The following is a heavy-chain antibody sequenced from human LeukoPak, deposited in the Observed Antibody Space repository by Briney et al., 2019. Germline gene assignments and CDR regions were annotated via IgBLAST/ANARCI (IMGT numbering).Heavy chain of an antibody. D-gene: IGHD6-19*01. CDR3: TRGRAVVDP. CDR2: IRSKTYGGTT. Sequence: GGSLRLSCTASGFTFGDHAMNWFRQAPGKGREGVGIIRSKTYGGTTEYAASVKGRFTISTDDSKSIAYLQMSSLKTEDTAVYYCTRGRAVVDPWGQGALVTVSS. CDR1: GFTFGDHA. J-gene: IGHJ5*02. V-gene: IGHV3-49*03.